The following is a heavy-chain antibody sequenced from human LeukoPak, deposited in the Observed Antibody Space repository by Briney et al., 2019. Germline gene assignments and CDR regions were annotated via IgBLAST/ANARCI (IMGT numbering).Heavy chain of an antibody. CDR1: GFTVSSNY. Sequence: GGSLRLSCAASGFTVSSNYMSWVRQAPEKGLEWVSVIYSGGSTYYADSVKGRFTISRDNSKNTLYLQMNSLRAEDTAVYYCARDPPTVGYFDYWGQGTLVTVSS. D-gene: IGHD2-15*01. J-gene: IGHJ4*02. CDR3: ARDPPTVGYFDY. V-gene: IGHV3-66*01. CDR2: IYSGGST.